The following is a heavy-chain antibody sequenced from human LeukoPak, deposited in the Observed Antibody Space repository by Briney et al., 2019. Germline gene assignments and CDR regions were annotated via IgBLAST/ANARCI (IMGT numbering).Heavy chain of an antibody. CDR1: GFTFSNYW. CDR2: MKQDGSET. J-gene: IGHJ4*02. D-gene: IGHD1-26*01. CDR3: ARDKIVGATHFDY. Sequence: GGSLRLSCAASGFTFSNYWMSWVRQAPGKGLEWVANMKQDGSETYYVDSVKGRFTISRDNAKNSLYLQMNSLRAEDTAVYYCARDKIVGATHFDYWVQGALATVSS. V-gene: IGHV3-7*01.